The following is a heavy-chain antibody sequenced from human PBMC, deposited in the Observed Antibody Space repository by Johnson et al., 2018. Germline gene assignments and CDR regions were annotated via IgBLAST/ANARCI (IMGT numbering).Heavy chain of an antibody. CDR1: GFTFSSYA. J-gene: IGHJ1*01. Sequence: QVQLVQSGGGVVQPGRSLRLSCAASGFTFSSYAMHWVRQAPGKGLEWVAVISYDGSNKYYADSVKGRFTISRDNSKNTLYLQMNSLRAEDTAVYYCAKGKTPYRIPLDRSPGYFQHWGQGTLVTVSS. CDR3: AKGKTPYRIPLDRSPGYFQH. D-gene: IGHD3-16*02. V-gene: IGHV3-30-3*01. CDR2: ISYDGSNK.